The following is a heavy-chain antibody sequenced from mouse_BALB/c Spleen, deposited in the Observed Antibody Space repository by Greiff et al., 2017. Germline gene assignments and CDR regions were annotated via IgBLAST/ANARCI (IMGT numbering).Heavy chain of an antibody. Sequence: QVQLQQSGAELVSPGASVKMSCKASGYTFTSYTMHWVKQRPGQGLEWIGYINPSSGYTNYNQKIKDKATLTADKSSSTAYMQLSSLTSEDTAVYYCAGWDYYGSSCYFDYWGQGTTLTVAS. V-gene: IGHV1-4*01. D-gene: IGHD1-1*01. CDR2: INPSSGYT. CDR3: AGWDYYGSSCYFDY. J-gene: IGHJ2*01. CDR1: GYTFTSYT.